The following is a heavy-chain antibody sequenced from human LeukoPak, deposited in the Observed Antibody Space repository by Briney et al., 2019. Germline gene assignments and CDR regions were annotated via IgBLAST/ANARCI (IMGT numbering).Heavy chain of an antibody. CDR3: ARDGYGVEAFDI. CDR2: MNPNSGST. V-gene: IGHV1-8*01. D-gene: IGHD4-17*01. J-gene: IGHJ3*02. Sequence: ASVKVSCKASGYTFTSFDINWVRQATGQGLEWMGWMNPNSGSTGYAQKFQGRVTMTRNTSIGTAYMELSSLRSEDTAVYYCARDGYGVEAFDIWGQGTMVTVSS. CDR1: GYTFTSFD.